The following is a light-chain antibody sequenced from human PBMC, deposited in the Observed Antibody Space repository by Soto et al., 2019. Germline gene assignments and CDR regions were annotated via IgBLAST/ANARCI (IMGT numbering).Light chain of an antibody. CDR3: QQSHSVPRT. CDR1: QTVGVY. CDR2: ATS. Sequence: DIQMPQSPSSLSASVGDRVTITCRASQTVGVYLNWYQQKPGKAPSLLIYATSSLQSGVPSRFSGSGSGTDFTLTISSLQPEDFAPYFCQQSHSVPRTFGQGTKVDVK. J-gene: IGKJ1*01. V-gene: IGKV1-39*01.